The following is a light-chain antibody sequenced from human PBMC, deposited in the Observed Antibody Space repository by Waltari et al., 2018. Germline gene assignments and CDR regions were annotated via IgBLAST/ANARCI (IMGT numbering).Light chain of an antibody. CDR2: WAS. Sequence: DIVMTQSPDSLAVSLGERATINCKSSQSVLYSSNNNNYLAWYQQKPGQPPKLLIYWASTRESGVPDRFSGSGSGTDFTLTISSLQAEDVAVYYCQQYYSIPQTFGQGTNLEIK. CDR1: QSVLYSSNNNNY. J-gene: IGKJ2*01. CDR3: QQYYSIPQT. V-gene: IGKV4-1*01.